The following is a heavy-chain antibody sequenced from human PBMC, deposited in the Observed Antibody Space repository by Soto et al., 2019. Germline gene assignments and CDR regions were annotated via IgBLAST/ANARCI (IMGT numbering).Heavy chain of an antibody. Sequence: GGSLRLSCAASGFTFSSYAMHWVRQAPGKGLEWVAVISYDGSNKYYADSVKGRFTISRDNSKNTLYLQMNSLRAEDTAVYYCARDLSLGAAGRIYNWFEPWGQGTLVTVSS. CDR1: GFTFSSYA. CDR3: ARDLSLGAAGRIYNWFEP. J-gene: IGHJ5*02. D-gene: IGHD6-13*01. V-gene: IGHV3-30-3*01. CDR2: ISYDGSNK.